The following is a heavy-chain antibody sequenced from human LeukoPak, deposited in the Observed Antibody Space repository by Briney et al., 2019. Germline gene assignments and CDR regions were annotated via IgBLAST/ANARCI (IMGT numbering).Heavy chain of an antibody. J-gene: IGHJ4*02. CDR1: GFTFSSYA. CDR2: ISGSGGST. D-gene: IGHD6-19*01. CDR3: ARGQSRGSSGWHVDY. V-gene: IGHV3-23*01. Sequence: GGSLRLSCAASGFTFSSYAMSWVRQAPGKGLEWVSAISGSGGSTYYADSVKGRFTISRDNSKNTLYLQMNSLRAEDTAVYYCARGQSRGSSGWHVDYWGQGTLVTVSS.